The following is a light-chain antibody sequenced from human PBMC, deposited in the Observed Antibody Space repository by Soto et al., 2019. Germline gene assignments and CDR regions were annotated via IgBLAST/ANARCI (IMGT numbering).Light chain of an antibody. CDR2: GAS. CDR3: QQYGSSPIT. CDR1: QSVSSSY. V-gene: IGKV3-20*01. J-gene: IGKJ5*01. Sequence: EIVLTQSPGTLSLSPGERATLSCRASQSVSSSYLAWYQQKPGQAPRLLIYGASSRATGIPDRFSGSGSGKDFTLTISRMEPEDFAGYYCQQYGSSPITFGQGTRLEIK.